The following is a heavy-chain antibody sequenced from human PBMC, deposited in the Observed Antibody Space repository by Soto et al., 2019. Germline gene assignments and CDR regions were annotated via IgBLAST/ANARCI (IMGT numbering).Heavy chain of an antibody. CDR1: GGSFSTYT. Sequence: QLQLVQSGAEVKKPGSSVKVSCKASGGSFSTYTITWVRQAPGQGLEWMGRIIPILGIRDYAQKFQARVTITADKSTSTAYMELSSLTSEDTAVYYCARDVGDLGQGTLV. CDR3: ARDVGD. CDR2: IIPILGIR. V-gene: IGHV1-69*08. D-gene: IGHD3-16*01. J-gene: IGHJ4*02.